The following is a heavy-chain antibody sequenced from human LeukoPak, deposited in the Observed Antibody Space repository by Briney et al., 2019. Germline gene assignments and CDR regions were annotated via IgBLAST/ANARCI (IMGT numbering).Heavy chain of an antibody. J-gene: IGHJ4*02. CDR3: ARRVRSQNSYYYFDY. V-gene: IGHV4-59*08. CDR1: GGSISSYY. D-gene: IGHD4-23*01. CDR2: IYYSGCT. Sequence: SETLSLTCTVSGGSISSYYWSWIRQPPGKGLEWIGYIYYSGCTNYNPSLKSRVTISVDTSKNQFSLKLSSVTAADTAVYYCARRVRSQNSYYYFDYWGQGTLVTVSS.